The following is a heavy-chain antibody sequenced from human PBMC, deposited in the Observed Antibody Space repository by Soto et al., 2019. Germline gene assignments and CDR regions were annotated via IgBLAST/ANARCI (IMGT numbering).Heavy chain of an antibody. V-gene: IGHV3-23*01. CDR3: ARAARASGTDCYSSSFHA. J-gene: IGHJ5*02. D-gene: IGHD2-21*02. CDR1: GFTFNNYA. Sequence: EVHLLESGGGLVQPGGSLRLSCAASGFTFNNYAMSWVRQAPGKGLEWVSGITNNGANIKYVDSVKGRFTISRDNSRETIFLKMNGLRAEDTAVDYCARAARASGTDCYSSSFHAWGQGTLVTVSS. CDR2: ITNNGANI.